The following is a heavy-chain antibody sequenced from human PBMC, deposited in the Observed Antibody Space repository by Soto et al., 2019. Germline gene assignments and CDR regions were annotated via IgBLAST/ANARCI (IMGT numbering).Heavy chain of an antibody. V-gene: IGHV3-23*01. Sequence: PVGSLSLPCAASGFTFSSPAMSCGRQAPGKRLEWVSAISGSGGSPYYADSVKGRFTISRDNYKKTLYLQMNSLRAEDTAVYYCALDYCGSGSYSHDGFDICGQGIMVTVSS. CDR3: ALDYCGSGSYSHDGFDI. D-gene: IGHD3-10*01. CDR2: ISGSGGSP. CDR1: GFTFSSPA. J-gene: IGHJ3*02.